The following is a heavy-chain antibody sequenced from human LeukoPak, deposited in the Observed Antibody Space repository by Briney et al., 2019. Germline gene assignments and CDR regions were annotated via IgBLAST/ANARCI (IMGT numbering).Heavy chain of an antibody. J-gene: IGHJ5*02. CDR1: GFTFSSSA. Sequence: GGSLRLSCAASGFTFSSSAMNWVRQAPGKGLEGVSYISSGTSTIYYADSVEGRFTISRDNAKNSLYLQMNSLRAEDTAVYYCARDVTYYGGDWFDPWGQGTLVTVSS. CDR2: ISSGTSTI. CDR3: ARDVTYYGGDWFDP. V-gene: IGHV3-48*04. D-gene: IGHD4-23*01.